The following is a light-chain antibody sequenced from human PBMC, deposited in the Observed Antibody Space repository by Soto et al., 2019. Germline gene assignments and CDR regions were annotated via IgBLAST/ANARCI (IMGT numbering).Light chain of an antibody. Sequence: SFELTQPPSVSVSPGQTARIPCSGDALSDQYVFWYQQNPGQAPVVIILKDNERASGTPERFSGSSLGTTVTLIIDGVQAEDEADYHCQSTDTNGTSVFGGGTKLTVL. J-gene: IGLJ2*01. CDR2: KDN. V-gene: IGLV3-25*02. CDR3: QSTDTNGTSV. CDR1: ALSDQY.